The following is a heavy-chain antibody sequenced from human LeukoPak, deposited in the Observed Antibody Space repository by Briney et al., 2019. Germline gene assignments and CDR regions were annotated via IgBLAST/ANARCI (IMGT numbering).Heavy chain of an antibody. CDR2: IYWNDDK. V-gene: IGHV2-5*01. J-gene: IGHJ4*02. Sequence: ESGPTLVKPTQPLTLTCTFSGFSLITSGVGVGWIRQPPVKALGWPALIYWNDDKRYSPSLKSRLTITKDTSKNQVVLTMTNMDPVDTATYYCANISLYGDAYYFDYWGQGTLVTVSS. D-gene: IGHD4-17*01. CDR1: GFSLITSGVG. CDR3: ANISLYGDAYYFDY.